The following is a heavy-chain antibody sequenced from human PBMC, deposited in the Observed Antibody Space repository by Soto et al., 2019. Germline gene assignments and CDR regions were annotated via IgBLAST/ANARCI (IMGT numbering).Heavy chain of an antibody. CDR2: ISGYNGDT. CDR1: GYTFNTYS. CDR3: ARENVLSYVDTAMVDYFDY. J-gene: IGHJ4*02. D-gene: IGHD5-18*01. Sequence: ASLKVSCKASGYTFNTYSIGWVRQAPGQGLEWMGWISGYNGDTHYAQKFQGRVTMTTDTSTSTAYMELRSLRSDDTAMYYCARENVLSYVDTAMVDYFDYWGQGTLVTVSS. V-gene: IGHV1-18*01.